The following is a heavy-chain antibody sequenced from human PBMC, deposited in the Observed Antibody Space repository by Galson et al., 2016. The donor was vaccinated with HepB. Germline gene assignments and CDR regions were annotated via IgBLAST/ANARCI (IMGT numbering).Heavy chain of an antibody. CDR2: IYHSGSS. J-gene: IGHJ5*02. CDR3: TRGGYSSGWFVGTHNWFDP. CDR1: GDSISSYY. V-gene: IGHV4-59*01. Sequence: SETLSLTCTVSGDSISSYYGSWIRQPLGKGLEWIGYIYHSGSSNYNPSLKSRVTISVDTSKNQFSLKLRSVTAADTAVYYCTRGGYSSGWFVGTHNWFDPWGQGTLVTVSS. D-gene: IGHD6-19*01.